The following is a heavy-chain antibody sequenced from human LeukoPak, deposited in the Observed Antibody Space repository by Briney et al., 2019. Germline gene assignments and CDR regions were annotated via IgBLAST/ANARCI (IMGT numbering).Heavy chain of an antibody. CDR1: APTFSIHG. D-gene: IGHD5-24*01. J-gene: IGHJ4*02. CDR2: IRYEGSND. CDR3: ARGESDGYNCLDY. Sequence: GPCLRPSRAPAAPTFSIHGTDSGRHAPSDGLEWVAFIRYEGSNDCYADSVKGRFTIARDHPKTTLYLRINRLRAAETPITDCARGESDGYNCLDYWGQGTLVTVSS. V-gene: IGHV3-30*02.